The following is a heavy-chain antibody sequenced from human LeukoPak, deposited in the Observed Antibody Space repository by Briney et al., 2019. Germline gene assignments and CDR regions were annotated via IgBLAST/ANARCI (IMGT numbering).Heavy chain of an antibody. V-gene: IGHV4-39*01. CDR2: IYYSGST. J-gene: IGHJ4*02. D-gene: IGHD2-2*01. Sequence: SETLSLTCTVSGGSISSSSYYWGWIRQPPGKGLEWIGSIYYSGSTYYNPSLKSRVTISVDTSKNQFSLKLSSVPAADTAVYYCARQGTSYQLLLDYFDYWGQGTLVTVSS. CDR1: GGSISSSSYY. CDR3: ARQGTSYQLLLDYFDY.